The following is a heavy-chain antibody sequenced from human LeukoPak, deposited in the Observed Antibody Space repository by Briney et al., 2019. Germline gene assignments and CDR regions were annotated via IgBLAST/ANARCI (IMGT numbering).Heavy chain of an antibody. CDR1: GFTFSSYG. Sequence: PGGSLRLSCAASGFTFSSYGMHWVRQAPGKGLEWVAFIRYDGSNKYYADSVKGRFTISRDNSKNTLYLQMNSLRAEDTAVYYCAKENCSSTSCYHDYWGQGTLVTVSP. D-gene: IGHD2-2*01. V-gene: IGHV3-30*02. CDR3: AKENCSSTSCYHDY. J-gene: IGHJ4*02. CDR2: IRYDGSNK.